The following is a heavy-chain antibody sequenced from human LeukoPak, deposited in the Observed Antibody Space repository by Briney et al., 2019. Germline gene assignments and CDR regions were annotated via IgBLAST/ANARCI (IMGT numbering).Heavy chain of an antibody. CDR1: GFTFSSYA. D-gene: IGHD6-13*01. V-gene: IGHV3-23*01. Sequence: GGSLRLSCAASGFTFSSYAMSWVRQAPGKGLEWVSAISGSGGSTYYADSVKGRFTISGDNSKNTLYLQMNSLRAEDTAVYYCAKTVQQLEYFDYWGQGTLVTVSS. CDR3: AKTVQQLEYFDY. CDR2: ISGSGGST. J-gene: IGHJ4*02.